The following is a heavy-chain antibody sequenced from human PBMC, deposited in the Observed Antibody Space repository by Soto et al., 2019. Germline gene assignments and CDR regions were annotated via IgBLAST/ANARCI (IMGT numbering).Heavy chain of an antibody. V-gene: IGHV3-15*07. CDR3: CTDQGDSTSWYQFDY. D-gene: IGHD6-13*01. Sequence: PGGSLRLSCAASGFTLSNAWMHWVRQTPGKGLEWVGRIRSKPDGGTVDYAAPVKGRFTISRDDSQNTLFLQMSSLNTEDTAVYYCCTDQGDSTSWYQFDYWGQGTSVTVSS. CDR1: GFTLSNAW. J-gene: IGHJ4*02. CDR2: IRSKPDGGTV.